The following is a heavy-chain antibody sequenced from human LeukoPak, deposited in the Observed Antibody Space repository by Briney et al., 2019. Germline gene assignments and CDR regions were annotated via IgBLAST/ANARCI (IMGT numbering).Heavy chain of an antibody. Sequence: ASVKVSCKVSGYTLTELSMHWVRQAPGKGLEWMGGFDPEDGETIYAQKFQGRVTMTEDTSTDTAYMELSSLRSEDTAVYYCATARELLVALDIWGQGTMVTVSS. V-gene: IGHV1-24*01. CDR3: ATARELLVALDI. D-gene: IGHD1-26*01. CDR2: FDPEDGET. CDR1: GYTLTELS. J-gene: IGHJ3*02.